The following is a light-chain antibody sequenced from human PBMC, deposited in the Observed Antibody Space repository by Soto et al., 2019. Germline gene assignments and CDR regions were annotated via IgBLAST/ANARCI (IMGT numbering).Light chain of an antibody. CDR3: SSYAGSDNPYV. J-gene: IGLJ1*01. CDR2: EVT. V-gene: IGLV2-8*01. Sequence: QSVLTQPPSASGSPGQSVTISCTGTSGDVGGYDYVSWYQQHPGKAPKLMIYEVTKRPLGVPDRFSGSKSGNTASLTVSGIQAEDEADYYCSSYAGSDNPYVFGTGTKVTAL. CDR1: SGDVGGYDY.